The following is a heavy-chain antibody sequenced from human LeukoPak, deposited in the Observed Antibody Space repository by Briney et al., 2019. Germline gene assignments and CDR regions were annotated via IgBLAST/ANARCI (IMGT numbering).Heavy chain of an antibody. CDR3: AKSSYYDSSGFYREYYFDY. D-gene: IGHD3-22*01. J-gene: IGHJ4*02. CDR2: ISGSGGST. CDR1: GFTFSGYA. Sequence: GGSLRLSCAASGFTFSGYAMSWVRQAPGRGLEWVSGISGSGGSTYYSDPVKGRFTISRDNSKNTLYLQMNSLRAEDTAVFYCAKSSYYDSSGFYREYYFDYRGQGTLVPISS. V-gene: IGHV3-23*01.